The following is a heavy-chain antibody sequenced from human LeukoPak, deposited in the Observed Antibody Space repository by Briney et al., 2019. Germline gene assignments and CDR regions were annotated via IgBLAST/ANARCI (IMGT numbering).Heavy chain of an antibody. Sequence: GASVKVSCKASGYTFTSYGIRWVRQAPGQGLEWMGWISAYNGNTNYAQKLQGRVTMTTDTSTSTAYMELRSLRSDDTAVYYCARDAPGHLDIVVVLAADSPFDYWGQGTLVTVPS. J-gene: IGHJ4*02. D-gene: IGHD2-15*01. CDR2: ISAYNGNT. CDR1: GYTFTSYG. CDR3: ARDAPGHLDIVVVLAADSPFDY. V-gene: IGHV1-18*01.